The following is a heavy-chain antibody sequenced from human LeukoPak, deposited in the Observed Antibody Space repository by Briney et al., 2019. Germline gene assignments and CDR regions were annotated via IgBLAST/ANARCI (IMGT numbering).Heavy chain of an antibody. CDR2: ISANNGDT. CDR3: ARESHEAREDY. Sequence: ASVKVSCKASGYTFTSYGISWVRQAPGQGLEWMGWISANNGDTDYPPKLQDRVTMTTDTYTSTAYMELRSLRSDDTAMYYCARESHEAREDYWGQGTLVTVSS. CDR1: GYTFTSYG. J-gene: IGHJ4*02. V-gene: IGHV1-18*01. D-gene: IGHD1-26*01.